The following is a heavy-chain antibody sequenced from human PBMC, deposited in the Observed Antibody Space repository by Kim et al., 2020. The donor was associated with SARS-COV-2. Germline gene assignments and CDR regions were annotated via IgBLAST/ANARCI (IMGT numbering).Heavy chain of an antibody. CDR2: T. CDR3: ASLAAMGYFDY. D-gene: IGHD6-25*01. V-gene: IGHV4-59*01. Sequence: TNYTPSLKSRVPISVDTSKNQFSLKLSSVTAADTAVYYCASLAAMGYFDYWGQGTLVTVSS. J-gene: IGHJ4*02.